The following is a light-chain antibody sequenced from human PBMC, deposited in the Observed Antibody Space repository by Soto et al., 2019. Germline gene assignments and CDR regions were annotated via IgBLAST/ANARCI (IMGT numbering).Light chain of an antibody. J-gene: IGKJ1*01. Sequence: AIQMTQSPSSLSASVGDRVTITCGASQGIRNDLGWYQKKQGKAPKLLIYAASSLQSGVPSRLRGSGSGTDFTITISSLQTEDFETYYCLQDYNYTWTFGHGTKVDIK. CDR3: LQDYNYTWT. CDR2: AAS. CDR1: QGIRND. V-gene: IGKV1-6*01.